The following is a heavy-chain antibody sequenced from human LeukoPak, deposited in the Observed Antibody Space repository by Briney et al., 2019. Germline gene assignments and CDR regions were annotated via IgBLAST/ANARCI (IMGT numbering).Heavy chain of an antibody. CDR3: AKRGVVIRVILVGFHKEAYYFES. V-gene: IGHV3-23*01. CDR2: ISDSGGST. D-gene: IGHD3/OR15-3a*01. J-gene: IGHJ4*02. CDR1: GITLTNYG. Sequence: GGSLRLSCAVSGITLTNYGMTWVRQAPGKGLEWVAGISDSGGSTKYADSVKGRFTISRDNPKNTLYLQMNSLRAEDTAVYFCAKRGVVIRVILVGFHKEAYYFESWGQGALVTVSS.